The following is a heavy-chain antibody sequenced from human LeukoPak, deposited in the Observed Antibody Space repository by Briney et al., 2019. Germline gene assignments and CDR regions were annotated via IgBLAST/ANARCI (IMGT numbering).Heavy chain of an antibody. Sequence: SETLSLTCAVSGGSISSGGYSWSWIRQPPGKGLERIGYIFHSGSTKYSPSLKSRVTISVDRPKNQFSLKLSSVTAADTAVYYCARGPLAYNFGEFDYWGQGALVTVSS. CDR1: GGSISSGGYS. V-gene: IGHV4-30-2*01. CDR3: ARGPLAYNFGEFDY. D-gene: IGHD5-18*01. CDR2: IFHSGST. J-gene: IGHJ4*02.